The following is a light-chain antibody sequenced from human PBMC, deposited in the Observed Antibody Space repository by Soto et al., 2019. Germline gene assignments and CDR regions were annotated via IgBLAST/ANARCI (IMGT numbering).Light chain of an antibody. CDR1: SSDVGGYNY. V-gene: IGLV2-14*01. J-gene: IGLJ2*01. CDR2: EVS. CDR3: SSYTSSSTLV. Sequence: QSALTQPASVSGSPGQSITISCTGTSSDVGGYNYVSWYQQHPGKAPRLIIYEVSNRPSGVSNRFSGSKSGNTASLTISGLQTEDEAAYYCSSYTSSSTLVFGGGTKLTVL.